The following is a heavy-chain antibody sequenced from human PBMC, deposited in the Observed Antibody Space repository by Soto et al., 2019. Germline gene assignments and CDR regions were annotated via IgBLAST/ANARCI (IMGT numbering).Heavy chain of an antibody. D-gene: IGHD1-1*01. CDR3: ARDRGVAPPVAGNTHYHYYMDV. V-gene: IGHV1-18*01. CDR1: GYSFTNYG. CDR2: ISAYNGNT. Sequence: QDQLVQSGVEVKKPGASVKVSCKASGYSFTNYGITWVRQAPGQGFEWMGWISAYNGNTNYAQKFQGRVTLTTDASTSTAYLELRSLRSDDRALYYCARDRGVAPPVAGNTHYHYYMDVWGKGTTVTVSS. J-gene: IGHJ6*03.